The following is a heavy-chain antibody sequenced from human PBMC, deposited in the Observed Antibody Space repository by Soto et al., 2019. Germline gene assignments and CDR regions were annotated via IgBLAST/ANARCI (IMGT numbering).Heavy chain of an antibody. J-gene: IGHJ4*02. V-gene: IGHV3-23*01. CDR3: ATPSGLIGSGLDY. Sequence: GGSLRLSCAASGFTFSNYAMSWVRQAPGKGLEWVSAISGNSCSTYYADSVKGRFTISRDNSKNTLYLQMNSLRAEDTAVYYCATPSGLIGSGLDYWGQGTLVTVSS. D-gene: IGHD2-8*01. CDR1: GFTFSNYA. CDR2: ISGNSCST.